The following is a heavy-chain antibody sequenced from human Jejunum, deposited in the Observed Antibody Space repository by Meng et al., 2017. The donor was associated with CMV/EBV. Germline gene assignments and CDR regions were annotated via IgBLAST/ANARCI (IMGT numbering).Heavy chain of an antibody. CDR1: YG. CDR2: ISAKNGKI. Sequence: YGISWVRQAPGQRLEWMGWISAKNGKINYAQKFQGRVTMTTDSPTSTTYMELRGLRSDDTAAYYCARDGRFLDWLLVDPQFFGLDVWGQGTTVTVSS. V-gene: IGHV1-18*01. J-gene: IGHJ6*02. CDR3: ARDGRFLDWLLVDPQFFGLDV. D-gene: IGHD3/OR15-3a*01.